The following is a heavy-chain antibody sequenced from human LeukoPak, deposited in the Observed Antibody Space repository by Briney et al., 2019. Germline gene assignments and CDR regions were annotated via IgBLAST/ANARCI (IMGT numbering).Heavy chain of an antibody. Sequence: PSETLSLTCTVSGGSISSSNYYWGWIRQPPGKGLEWIASIHYSETTYYNPSLKSRVTISVDTSKNHFSLKLSSVTAADTAVYYCARSVTAFDIWGQGTMVTVSS. V-gene: IGHV4-39*02. D-gene: IGHD5/OR15-5a*01. CDR3: ARSVTAFDI. CDR2: IHYSETT. J-gene: IGHJ3*02. CDR1: GGSISSSNYY.